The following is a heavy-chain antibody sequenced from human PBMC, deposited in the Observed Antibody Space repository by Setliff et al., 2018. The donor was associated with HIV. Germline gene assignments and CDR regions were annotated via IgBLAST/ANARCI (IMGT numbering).Heavy chain of an antibody. CDR1: GGSFSGYY. CDR3: ARVARGGHSSRWYYFDY. V-gene: IGHV4-59*10. J-gene: IGHJ4*02. CDR2: IYTSGST. D-gene: IGHD6-13*01. Sequence: SETLSLTCAVYGGSFSGYYWSWIRQPAVKGLEWIGRIYTSGSTKYNPSLKSRVTISVDTSKNQFSLKVSSVTAADTAVYYCARVARGGHSSRWYYFDYWGQGTLVTVSS.